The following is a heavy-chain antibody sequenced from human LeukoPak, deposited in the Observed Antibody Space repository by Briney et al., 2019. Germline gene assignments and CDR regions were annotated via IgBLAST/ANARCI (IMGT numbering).Heavy chain of an antibody. J-gene: IGHJ4*02. CDR1: GYTLSDYY. D-gene: IGHD2-2*01. CDR2: INPLSGST. CDR3: ARVVGLQDIVVVPAAVLFDY. V-gene: IGHV1-2*02. Sequence: GASVKVSCKASGYTLSDYYMHWVRQAPGQGLEWMGWINPLSGSTNYAQNFQGTVTMTRDTSTSTAYMELSRLISGDTAVYYCARVVGLQDIVVVPAAVLFDYWGQGTLVTVSS.